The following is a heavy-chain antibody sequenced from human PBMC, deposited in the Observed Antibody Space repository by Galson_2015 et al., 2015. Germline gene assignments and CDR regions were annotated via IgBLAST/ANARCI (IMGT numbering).Heavy chain of an antibody. CDR2: IGTAGDT. J-gene: IGHJ4*02. CDR1: GFIFNSYD. V-gene: IGHV3-13*01. Sequence: SLRLSCAASGFIFNSYDMHWVRQATGKGLERVSLIGTAGDTYYSGSVKGRFTISRENAKNSLYLQMNSLRAGDTAVYYCARGEEVVIQDGYSPLFDHWGQGTVVTVSS. CDR3: ARGEEVVIQDGYSPLFDH. D-gene: IGHD5-24*01.